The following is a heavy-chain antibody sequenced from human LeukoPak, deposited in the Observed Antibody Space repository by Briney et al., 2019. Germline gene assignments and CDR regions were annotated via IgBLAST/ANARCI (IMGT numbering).Heavy chain of an antibody. D-gene: IGHD6-19*01. V-gene: IGHV4-34*01. CDR1: GGSFSGYY. CDR2: INHSGST. Sequence: PSETLSLTCAVFGGSFSGYYWSWIRQPPGKGLEWIGRINHSGSTNYNPSLKSRVTISVGTSKNQFSLKVSSVTAADTAVYYCARDIAHSSGSGYSVFRGQGTLVTVSS. J-gene: IGHJ4*02. CDR3: ARDIAHSSGSGYSVF.